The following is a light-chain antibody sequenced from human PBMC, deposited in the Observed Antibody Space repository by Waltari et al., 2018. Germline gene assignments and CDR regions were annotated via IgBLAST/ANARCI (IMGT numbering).Light chain of an antibody. CDR2: WAS. V-gene: IGKV4-1*01. J-gene: IGKJ1*01. Sequence: DIVMTQSPDSLAVSLCERATINCKSSQSVLYSSNNKNYLAWYQQTPGQPPKLLIYWASTRESGVPDRFSGSGAGTDFTLTISSLQAEDVAVYYCQQYYSTPTWTFGQGTKVEIK. CDR1: QSVLYSSNNKNY. CDR3: QQYYSTPTWT.